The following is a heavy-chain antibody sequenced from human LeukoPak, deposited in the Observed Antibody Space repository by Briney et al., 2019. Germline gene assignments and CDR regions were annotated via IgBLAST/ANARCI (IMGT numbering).Heavy chain of an antibody. V-gene: IGHV4-59*03. D-gene: IGHD3-16*01. J-gene: IGHJ3*02. CDR2: IYYRGST. Sequence: PSETLSLTRAVSGGPLTSYYWSWIRQPPGKGLEWIGFIYYRGSTNYNPSLESRVTISVDTSKNRFSLKLSSVTAADTAIYYCVSAFGGVLMTPFDIWGQGTLVTVSS. CDR1: GGPLTSYY. CDR3: VSAFGGVLMTPFDI.